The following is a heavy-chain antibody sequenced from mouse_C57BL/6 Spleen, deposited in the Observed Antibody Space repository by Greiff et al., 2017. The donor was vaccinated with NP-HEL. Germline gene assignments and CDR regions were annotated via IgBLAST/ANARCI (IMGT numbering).Heavy chain of an antibody. CDR3: ARGYYGRSHSFAY. Sequence: QVQLQQPGAELVMPGASVKLSCKASGYTFTSYWMHWVKQRPGQGLEWIGEIDPSDSSTNYNHKFKGKSTLTVDKSSSTAYMQLSSLTSEDSAVYYCARGYYGRSHSFAYWGQGTLVTVSA. J-gene: IGHJ3*01. D-gene: IGHD1-1*01. V-gene: IGHV1-69*01. CDR2: IDPSDSST. CDR1: GYTFTSYW.